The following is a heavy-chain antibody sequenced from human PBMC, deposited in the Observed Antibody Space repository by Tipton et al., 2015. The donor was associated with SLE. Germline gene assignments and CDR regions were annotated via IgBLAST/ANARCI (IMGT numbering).Heavy chain of an antibody. CDR1: GGSFSGYY. V-gene: IGHV4-34*01. CDR3: ARGRSSSRMPFDP. D-gene: IGHD6-13*01. CDR2: INHSGST. J-gene: IGHJ5*02. Sequence: TLSLTCAVYGGSFSGYYWSWIRQPPGKGLEWIGEINHSGSTNYNPSLKSRVTISVATAKNQFSLKLSSVTAADTAVYYCARGRSSSRMPFDPWGQGTLVTVSS.